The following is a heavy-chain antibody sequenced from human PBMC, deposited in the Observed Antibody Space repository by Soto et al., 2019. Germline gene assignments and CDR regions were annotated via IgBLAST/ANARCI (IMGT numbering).Heavy chain of an antibody. CDR3: ARKAACGGDCYAFDS. Sequence: QVYLVQSGAEVKKPGSSVKISCKASGGIFSSNTINWVRQAAGQGLEWMGGIIPLFGTANYAEKFQGRVTITADTSTKTEYMELPSLRSEDKAVYYCARKAACGGDCYAFDSWGQGTLVTVSS. V-gene: IGHV1-69*06. CDR1: GGIFSSNT. J-gene: IGHJ4*02. D-gene: IGHD2-21*02. CDR2: IIPLFGTA.